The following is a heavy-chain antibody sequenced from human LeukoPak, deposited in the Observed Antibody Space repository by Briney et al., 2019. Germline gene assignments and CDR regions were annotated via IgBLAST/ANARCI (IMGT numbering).Heavy chain of an antibody. Sequence: GGPWSLSCAASGFTSITNGIHWFRQAPGKGRDWWPVISYDGSNKYYGDSVKGRFTISRDNSKNTLYLQMNSLRAEDTAVYYCAKVSYSGYDFDYWGQGTLVTVSS. J-gene: IGHJ4*02. D-gene: IGHD5-12*01. CDR2: ISYDGSNK. CDR3: AKVSYSGYDFDY. CDR1: GFTSITNG. V-gene: IGHV3-30*18.